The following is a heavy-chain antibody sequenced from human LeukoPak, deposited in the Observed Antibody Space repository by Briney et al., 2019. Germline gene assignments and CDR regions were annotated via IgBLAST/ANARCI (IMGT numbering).Heavy chain of an antibody. V-gene: IGHV1-8*01. D-gene: IGHD6-19*01. CDR3: ARSIPSYSSGWYPRNDC. CDR1: GYTFTSYD. Sequence: GASVKVSCKASGYTFTSYDINWVRQATGQGLEWMGWMNPNSGNTGYAQKFQGRVTITRNTSISTAYMELSSLRSEDTAVYYCARSIPSYSSGWYPRNDCWGQGTLVTVSS. CDR2: MNPNSGNT. J-gene: IGHJ4*02.